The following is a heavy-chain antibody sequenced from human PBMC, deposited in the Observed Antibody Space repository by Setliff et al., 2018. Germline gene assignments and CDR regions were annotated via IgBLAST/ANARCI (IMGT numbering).Heavy chain of an antibody. J-gene: IGHJ5*02. V-gene: IGHV3-23*01. CDR3: ATRTRGSYYDL. CDR1: GFIFSNFG. D-gene: IGHD3-10*01. Sequence: GGSLRLSCGASGFIFSNFGMHWVRQAPGKGLEWVSVISASGYTTHYADSVKGRFTISRDNSKNTLYLQMNSLGVEDTALYFCATRTRGSYYDLWGQGTLVTVSS. CDR2: ISASGYTT.